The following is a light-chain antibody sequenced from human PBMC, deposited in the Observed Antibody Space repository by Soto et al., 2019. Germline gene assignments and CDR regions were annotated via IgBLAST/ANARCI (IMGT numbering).Light chain of an antibody. V-gene: IGKV3-20*01. CDR2: GAT. CDR1: QSFSTSF. Sequence: EIVLTQSPGTLSLSPGERATLSCRASQSFSTSFLAWYQQKPGQAPSLLIYGATRRATDIPDRFSGSGSGTYFTLTISRLDPEDVAVYYYQQYGSSPWTFGQGTKVEIK. CDR3: QQYGSSPWT. J-gene: IGKJ1*01.